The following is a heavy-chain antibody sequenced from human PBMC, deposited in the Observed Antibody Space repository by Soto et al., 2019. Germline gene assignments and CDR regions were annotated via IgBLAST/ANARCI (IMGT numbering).Heavy chain of an antibody. CDR1: RGTFSSYA. V-gene: IGHV1-69*13. CDR3: ARDRGTVTTYWYFDL. J-gene: IGHJ2*01. CDR2: IIPIFGTA. D-gene: IGHD4-17*01. Sequence: SVKVSCKASRGTFSSYAISWVRQAPGQGLEWMGGIIPIFGTANYAQKFQGRVTITADESTSTAYMELSSLRSEDTAVYYCARDRGTVTTYWYFDLWGRGTLVTVSS.